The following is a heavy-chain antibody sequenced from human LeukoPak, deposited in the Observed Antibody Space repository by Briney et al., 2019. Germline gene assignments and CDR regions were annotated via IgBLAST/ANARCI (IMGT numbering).Heavy chain of an antibody. D-gene: IGHD2-8*02. CDR1: GYTFIGNY. CDR3: ARGNVECIGDICYKRGNWFDP. CDR2: INPKSGAT. J-gene: IGHJ5*02. Sequence: ASVKVSCKASGYTFIGNYIHWVRQAPGQGLEWMGRINPKSGATSSARKFQGRVTMTRDTSIGTAYMELSRLRSDDTAVYYCARGNVECIGDICYKRGNWFDPWGQGTLVTVSS. V-gene: IGHV1-2*06.